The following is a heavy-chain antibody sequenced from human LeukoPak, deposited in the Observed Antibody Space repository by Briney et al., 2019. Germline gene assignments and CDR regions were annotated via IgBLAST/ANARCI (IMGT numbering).Heavy chain of an antibody. CDR2: INGGGVNT. CDR1: GFTFSSYA. D-gene: IGHD1-26*01. CDR3: AKDRSGSYYVAGFDY. Sequence: GGSLRLSCAASGFTFSSYAMSWVRQAPGKGLEWVSTINGGGVNTHYADSVGGRFTISRDNSKNTLFLQMNSLRDEDTAVYYCAKDRSGSYYVAGFDYWGQGTLVTVSS. J-gene: IGHJ4*02. V-gene: IGHV3-23*01.